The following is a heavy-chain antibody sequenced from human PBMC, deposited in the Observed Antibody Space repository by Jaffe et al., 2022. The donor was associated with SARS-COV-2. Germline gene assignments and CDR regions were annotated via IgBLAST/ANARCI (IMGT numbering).Heavy chain of an antibody. CDR1: GGTFSSYA. CDR2: IIPIFGTA. Sequence: QVQLVQSGAEVKKPGSSVKVSCKASGGTFSSYAISWVRQAPGQGLEWMGGIIPIFGTANYAQKFQGRVTITADESTSTAYMELSSLRSEDTAVYYCARGALVGGYCSGGSCYSEIDYWGQGTLVTVSS. CDR3: ARGALVGGYCSGGSCYSEIDY. D-gene: IGHD2-15*01. V-gene: IGHV1-69*01. J-gene: IGHJ4*02.